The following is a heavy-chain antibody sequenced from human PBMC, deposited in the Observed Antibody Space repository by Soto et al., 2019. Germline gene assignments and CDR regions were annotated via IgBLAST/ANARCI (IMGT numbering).Heavy chain of an antibody. Sequence: QVQLQESGPGLVKPSQTLSLTCTVSGGSISSGGYYWSWIRQHPGKGLEWIGYIYYSGSTYYNPSLKSRVTISVDTSKNQFSLKLSSVTAADTAVYYCARGRDSSSWYGRGRYYYYGMDVWGQGTTVTVSS. CDR3: ARGRDSSSWYGRGRYYYYGMDV. D-gene: IGHD6-13*01. CDR2: IYYSGST. V-gene: IGHV4-31*03. J-gene: IGHJ6*02. CDR1: GGSISSGGYY.